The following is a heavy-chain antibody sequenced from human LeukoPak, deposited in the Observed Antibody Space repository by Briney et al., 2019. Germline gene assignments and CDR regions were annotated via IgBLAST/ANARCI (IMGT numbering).Heavy chain of an antibody. V-gene: IGHV1-69*04. D-gene: IGHD2-2*01. J-gene: IGHJ4*02. CDR2: IIPLLEIA. Sequence: GSSVKVSCKASGGTFSNYAISWVRQAPGQGLEWMGRIIPLLEIADYAQRFQGRVTITADKSTSTAYMELSSLRSEDTAVYYCASGEGCSSNSCPLDYWGQGTLVTVSS. CDR1: GGTFSNYA. CDR3: ASGEGCSSNSCPLDY.